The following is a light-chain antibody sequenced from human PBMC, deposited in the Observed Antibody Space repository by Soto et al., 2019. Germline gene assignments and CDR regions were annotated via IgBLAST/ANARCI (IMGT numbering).Light chain of an antibody. CDR3: QQYGGSPT. Sequence: EIVLTQSPGTLSLSPGERATLSCRASQSVSSKLLGWYQQKPGQAPRLLIYGASNRATGIPDRFSGGGSGTDFTLTISRLEPEAFALYYCQQYGGSPTFGGGTKVEIK. V-gene: IGKV3-20*01. CDR2: GAS. J-gene: IGKJ4*01. CDR1: QSVSSKL.